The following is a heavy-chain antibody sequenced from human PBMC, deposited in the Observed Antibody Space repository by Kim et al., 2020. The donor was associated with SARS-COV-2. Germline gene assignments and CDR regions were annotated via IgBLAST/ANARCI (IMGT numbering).Heavy chain of an antibody. J-gene: IGHJ6*02. V-gene: IGHV3-23*01. CDR2: ISGSGGST. CDR3: AKATGWAFYYGMDV. D-gene: IGHD1-26*01. Sequence: GGSLRLSCAASGFTFSSYAMSWVRQAPGKGLEWVSAISGSGGSTYYADSVKGRFTISRDNSKNTLYLQMNSLRAEDTAVYYCAKATGWAFYYGMDVWGQGTTVTVSS. CDR1: GFTFSSYA.